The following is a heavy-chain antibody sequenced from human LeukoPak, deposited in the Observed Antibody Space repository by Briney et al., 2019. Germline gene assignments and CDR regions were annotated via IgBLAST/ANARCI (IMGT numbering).Heavy chain of an antibody. CDR1: GFTFSSYA. D-gene: IGHD1-20*01. CDR2: ISGSGGST. V-gene: IGHV3-23*01. Sequence: GGSLRLSCAVSGFTFSSYAMSWVRQVPGKGLEWVSGISGSGGSTYYGGSVKGRCTISRDNAKNSLYLQMNSLRAEDTAVYYCARYKWNDGGLGFDSWGQGTLATVSS. CDR3: ARYKWNDGGLGFDS. J-gene: IGHJ4*02.